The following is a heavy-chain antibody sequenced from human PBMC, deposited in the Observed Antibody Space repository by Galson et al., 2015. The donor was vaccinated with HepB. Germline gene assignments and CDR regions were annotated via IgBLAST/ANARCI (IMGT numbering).Heavy chain of an antibody. J-gene: IGHJ3*02. Sequence: SVKVSCKASGYTFTSYYMHWVRQAPGQGLEWMGIINPSGGSTSYAQKFQGRVTMTRDTSTSTVYMELSSLRSEDTAVYYCARYSPSPKDAFDIWGQGTMVTVSS. CDR1: GYTFTSYY. V-gene: IGHV1-46*01. CDR2: INPSGGST. CDR3: ARYSPSPKDAFDI. D-gene: IGHD2/OR15-2a*01.